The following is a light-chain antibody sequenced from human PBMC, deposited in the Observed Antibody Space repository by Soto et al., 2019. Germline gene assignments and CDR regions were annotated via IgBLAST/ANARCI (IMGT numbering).Light chain of an antibody. Sequence: QSVLTQPASVSGSPGQSITISCTGTSSDIGASNHVSWYQQYQGKAPTLMIYEVTNRPSGVSSRFSGSKSGNTASLTISGLQAEDEGDYYCSSYTTGDTWVFGGGTKVTVL. CDR2: EVT. CDR1: SSDIGASNH. CDR3: SSYTTGDTWV. V-gene: IGLV2-14*01. J-gene: IGLJ3*02.